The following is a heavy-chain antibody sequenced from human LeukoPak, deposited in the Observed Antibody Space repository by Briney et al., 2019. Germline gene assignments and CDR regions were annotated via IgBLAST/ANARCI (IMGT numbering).Heavy chain of an antibody. V-gene: IGHV3-21*01. CDR2: ISTSSLYI. CDR1: GFTFSSYT. CDR3: ASQGSGYDSPIDY. J-gene: IGHJ4*02. D-gene: IGHD5-12*01. Sequence: GGALRLSCAASGFTFSSYTMTWVRQAPGKGLEWVSSISTSSLYIYYADSVKGRFTISRDNARNSVYLEMNSLRAEDTAVYYCASQGSGYDSPIDYWGQGTLVTVSS.